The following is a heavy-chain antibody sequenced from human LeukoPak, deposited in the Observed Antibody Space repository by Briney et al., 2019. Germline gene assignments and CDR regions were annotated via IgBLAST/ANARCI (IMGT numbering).Heavy chain of an antibody. Sequence: GGSLRLSCAASGFTFSSYWMSWVRQAPGKGLEWVANIKKDGSEKYYVNSVKGRFTISRDNAKTSLYLQMNSLRAEDTAVYYCARDLSGVTGYTYGRGIDYWGQGTLVTVSS. V-gene: IGHV3-7*01. CDR2: IKKDGSEK. D-gene: IGHD5-18*01. CDR3: ARDLSGVTGYTYGRGIDY. J-gene: IGHJ4*02. CDR1: GFTFSSYW.